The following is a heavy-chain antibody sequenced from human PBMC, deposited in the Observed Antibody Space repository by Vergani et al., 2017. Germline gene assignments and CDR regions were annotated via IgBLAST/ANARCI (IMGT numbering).Heavy chain of an antibody. Sequence: QVQLQESGPGLVKPSETLTLTCAVSGYSISSGYYWGWIRQPPGKGLEWIGSIYYSGSTYYNPSLKSRVTISVDTSKNQFSLKLISVTAADTAVYYCARLRDXWSGYYTGSDAFDIWGQGTMVTVSS. D-gene: IGHD3-3*01. J-gene: IGHJ3*02. CDR3: ARLRDXWSGYYTGSDAFDI. CDR1: GYSISSGYY. V-gene: IGHV4-38-2*01. CDR2: IYYSGST.